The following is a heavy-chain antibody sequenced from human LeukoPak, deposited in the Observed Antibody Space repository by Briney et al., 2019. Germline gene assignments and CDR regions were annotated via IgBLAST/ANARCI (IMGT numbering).Heavy chain of an antibody. J-gene: IGHJ1*01. D-gene: IGHD6-13*01. CDR3: AGEDSSSWYKYFQR. Sequence: GASVKVSCKASGYTFTGYYMHWVRQAPGQGLEWMGWINPNSGGTNYAQKFQGRVTMTRDTSISTAYMELSRLRSDDTAVYYCAGEDSSSWYKYFQRWGQGTLVTVSS. CDR1: GYTFTGYY. CDR2: INPNSGGT. V-gene: IGHV1-2*02.